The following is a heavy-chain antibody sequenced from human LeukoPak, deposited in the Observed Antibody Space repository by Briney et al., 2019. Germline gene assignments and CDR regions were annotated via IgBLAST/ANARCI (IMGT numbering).Heavy chain of an antibody. CDR3: AKGGGSGSYAWFDP. J-gene: IGHJ5*02. D-gene: IGHD3-10*01. CDR2: IYPNGNT. V-gene: IGHV3-66*01. CDR1: GFTVSSNY. Sequence: GGSLRLSCAASGFTVSSNYMNWVRQAPGKGLEWVSMIYPNGNTFYTNSVKGRFTISRDNSKNTLDLQMNSLRAEDTAVYYCAKGGGSGSYAWFDPWGQGTLVTVSS.